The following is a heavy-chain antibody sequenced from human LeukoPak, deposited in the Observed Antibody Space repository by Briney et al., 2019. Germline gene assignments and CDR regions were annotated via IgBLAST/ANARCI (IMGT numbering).Heavy chain of an antibody. D-gene: IGHD2-2*01. J-gene: IGHJ3*02. Sequence: SETLSLTCAVYGGSFSGYYWSWIRQPPGKGLEWIGEINHSGSTNYNPSLKSRVTISVDTSKNQFSLKLSSVTAADTAVYYCARELAWYQLLCAFDIWGQGTMVTVSS. CDR2: INHSGST. CDR1: GGSFSGYY. CDR3: ARELAWYQLLCAFDI. V-gene: IGHV4-34*01.